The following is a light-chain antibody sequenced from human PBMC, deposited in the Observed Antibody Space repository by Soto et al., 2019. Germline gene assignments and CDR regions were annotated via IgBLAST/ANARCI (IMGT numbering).Light chain of an antibody. CDR2: AAS. CDR1: QSISSD. CDR3: HQGYTTPQT. J-gene: IGKJ1*01. Sequence: DIQMTQSPSSLSASVGDRVTITCRASQSISSDLNWYKQKPGKAPQLLIFAASGLHTGVPSRFSGSGSGTDFTLTISSLQSEDFATYYCHQGYTTPQTFGQGTKIEVK. V-gene: IGKV1-39*01.